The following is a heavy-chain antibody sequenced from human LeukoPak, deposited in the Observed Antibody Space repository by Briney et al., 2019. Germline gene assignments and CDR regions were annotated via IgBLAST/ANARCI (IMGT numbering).Heavy chain of an antibody. D-gene: IGHD4-23*01. J-gene: IGHJ3*02. CDR3: ARAGVTPKTGDGFDI. CDR1: GYSFTIYG. V-gene: IGHV1-18*04. Sequence: ASVKVSCKASGYSFTIYGVSWVRQAPGQGLEWMGWISGYDGNTNSAPNLQGRVTMTTDTSTSTAYMELRSLRSDDTAMYYCARAGVTPKTGDGFDIWGQGTMVTVSS. CDR2: ISGYDGNT.